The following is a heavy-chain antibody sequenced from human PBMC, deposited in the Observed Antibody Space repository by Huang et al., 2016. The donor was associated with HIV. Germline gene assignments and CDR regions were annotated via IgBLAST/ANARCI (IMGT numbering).Heavy chain of an antibody. D-gene: IGHD2-8*02. V-gene: IGHV3-53*01. J-gene: IGHJ4*02. Sequence: EVQLVESGGGLIQPGGSLRLSCAASGFTVSPNYMTWVRQAPGEGVGWVSLMYGGGTTYYADSVKGRFTISRDDSENTLYLHMTSLRAGDTAVYYCAKEGDTGAALGYWGQGTLVTVS. CDR2: MYGGGTT. CDR1: GFTVSPNY. CDR3: AKEGDTGAALGY.